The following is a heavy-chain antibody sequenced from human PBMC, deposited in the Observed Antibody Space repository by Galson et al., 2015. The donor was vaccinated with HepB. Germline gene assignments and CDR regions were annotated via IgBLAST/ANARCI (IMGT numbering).Heavy chain of an antibody. D-gene: IGHD6-6*01. J-gene: IGHJ6*02. CDR2: INPSDGRS. Sequence: SGYTFINYYIHWVRQAPGQGLEWMGFINPSDGRSAYAQKIQGRVTMTRDTSTSTVYMELSSLRSEDTAVYYCARVPYKTARPEGMDYYYAMDVWGQGTTVTVSS. CDR1: GYTFINYY. CDR3: ARVPYKTARPEGMDYYYAMDV. V-gene: IGHV1-46*01.